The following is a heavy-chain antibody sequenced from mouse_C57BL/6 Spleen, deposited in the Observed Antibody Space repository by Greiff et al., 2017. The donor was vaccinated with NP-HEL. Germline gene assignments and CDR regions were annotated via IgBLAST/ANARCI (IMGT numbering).Heavy chain of an antibody. CDR1: GYTFTDYY. V-gene: IGHV1-26*01. CDR2: INPNNGGT. CDR3: ARRDGSYAMDY. J-gene: IGHJ4*01. D-gene: IGHD1-1*01. Sequence: EVQLQQSGPELVKPGASVKISCKASGYTFTDYYMNWVKQSHGKSLEWIGDINPNNGGTSYNQKFKGKATLTVDKSSSTAYMELRSLTSEDSAVYYCARRDGSYAMDYWGQGTSVTVSS.